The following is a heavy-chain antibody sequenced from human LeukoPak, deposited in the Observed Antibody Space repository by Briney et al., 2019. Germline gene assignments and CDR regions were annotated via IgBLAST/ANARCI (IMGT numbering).Heavy chain of an antibody. CDR3: ARDLLDYYGSGSYYRDDY. J-gene: IGHJ4*02. CDR2: IYHSGST. Sequence: SETLSLTCTVSSGSISSSTYYWGWIRQPPGKGLEWIGSIYHSGSTYYNPSLKSRVTISVDTSKNQFSLKLSSVTAADTAVYYCARDLLDYYGSGSYYRDDYWGQGTLVTVSS. V-gene: IGHV4-39*07. CDR1: SGSISSSTYY. D-gene: IGHD3-10*01.